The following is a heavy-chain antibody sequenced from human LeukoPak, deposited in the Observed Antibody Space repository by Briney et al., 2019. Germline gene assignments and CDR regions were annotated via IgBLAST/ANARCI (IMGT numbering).Heavy chain of an antibody. CDR1: DFSFSRYA. CDR2: ISHDGSSK. J-gene: IGHJ3*02. CDR3: ARERNAFDI. V-gene: IGHV3-30-3*01. Sequence: GRSLRLSCAASDFSFSRYAMHWVRQAPGKGLQWVAVISHDGSSKYYADSVKGRFTISRDNSKNTLYLQMNRLTAEDTAVYHCARERNAFDIWGQGTMVIVPS.